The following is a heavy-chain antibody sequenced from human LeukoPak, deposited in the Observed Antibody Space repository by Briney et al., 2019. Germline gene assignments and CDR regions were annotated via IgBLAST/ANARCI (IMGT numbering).Heavy chain of an antibody. CDR2: LSAYSGNT. CDR1: GYTFTSYG. Sequence: ASVKVSCKASGYTFTSYGIRWVRQAPGQARECMGGLSAYSGNTNYAQKFQGRDTMTTDTSTSTAYMELRSLRSDDTAVYYGARDQGGSYTNWFDPWGQGTLVTVSS. D-gene: IGHD1-26*01. V-gene: IGHV1-18*01. CDR3: ARDQGGSYTNWFDP. J-gene: IGHJ5*02.